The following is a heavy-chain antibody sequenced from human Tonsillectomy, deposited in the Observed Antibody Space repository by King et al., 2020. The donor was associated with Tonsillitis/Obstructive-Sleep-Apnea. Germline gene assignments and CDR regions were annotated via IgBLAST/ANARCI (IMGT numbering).Heavy chain of an antibody. Sequence: VQLVESGGGLVEPGRSLRLSCAASGFTFDDYAMHWVRQAPGKGLEWVSGISWNSGSIVYADSVKGRFTISRDNAKNSLYLQMNSLRAEDSALYYCAKALIIAVSGTPGHAFDIWGQGTKVTVSS. CDR2: ISWNSGSI. D-gene: IGHD6-19*01. J-gene: IGHJ3*02. CDR1: GFTFDDYA. CDR3: AKALIIAVSGTPGHAFDI. V-gene: IGHV3-9*01.